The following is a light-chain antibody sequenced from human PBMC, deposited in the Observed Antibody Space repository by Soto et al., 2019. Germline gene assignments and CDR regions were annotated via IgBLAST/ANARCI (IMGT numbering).Light chain of an antibody. V-gene: IGKV1-39*01. J-gene: IGKJ1*01. CDR2: GAS. CDR1: QIISSY. Sequence: DIQQTHSPSSLSASLGDILTISSLASQIISSYLNWYQQKPGKATKLLIYGASTLQSGVPSRFSGSTFGTDFILTISSLQPEDFTPYYCPQSYSTPWTFGQGTKVDIK. CDR3: PQSYSTPWT.